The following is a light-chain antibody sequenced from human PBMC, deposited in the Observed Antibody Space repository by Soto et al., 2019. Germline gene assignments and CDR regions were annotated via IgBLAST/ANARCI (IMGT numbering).Light chain of an antibody. Sequence: PGERATLSCRASPGLNVTYLTWCQQRLGQPPRFVISGASSGDTGIPDRFSGSGSGTDFTLNISRLEPEDFAVYYCQQYGSPPPTFGGGTKVEIK. CDR3: QQYGSPPPT. CDR1: PGLNVTY. V-gene: IGKV3-20*01. CDR2: GAS. J-gene: IGKJ4*01.